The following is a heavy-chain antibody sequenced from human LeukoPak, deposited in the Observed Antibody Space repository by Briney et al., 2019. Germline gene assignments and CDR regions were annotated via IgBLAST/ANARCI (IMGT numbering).Heavy chain of an antibody. CDR3: ARYNSSGYFPDY. CDR1: GFTFSDYY. D-gene: IGHD3-22*01. J-gene: IGHJ4*02. V-gene: IGHV3-11*01. Sequence: SGGSLRLSCAASGFTFSDYYVSWIRQAPGKGLEWVSYISSSGSTLYYADSVKGRFTISRDNAKNSLFLQMNSLRAEDTAVYYCARYNSSGYFPDYWGQGTLVTVSS. CDR2: ISSSGSTL.